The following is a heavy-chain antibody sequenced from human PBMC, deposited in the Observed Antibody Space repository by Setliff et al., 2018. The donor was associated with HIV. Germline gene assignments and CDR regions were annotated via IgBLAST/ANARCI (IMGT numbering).Heavy chain of an antibody. V-gene: IGHV1-2*02. CDR2: INPDNGGT. Sequence: GASVKVSCKTSGYTFSDYYIHWVRQAPGQGLEWMGWINPDNGGTSYAQVRDRVTITADKSTSTMYMDLSSLRSEDTAVFYCARAPYHYDGRGNDFNWFDPWGQGTLVTVSS. D-gene: IGHD3-22*01. J-gene: IGHJ5*02. CDR3: ARAPYHYDGRGNDFNWFDP. CDR1: GYTFSDYY.